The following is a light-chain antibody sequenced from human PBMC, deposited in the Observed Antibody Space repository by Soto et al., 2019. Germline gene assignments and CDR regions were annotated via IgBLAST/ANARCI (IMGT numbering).Light chain of an antibody. V-gene: IGLV2-8*01. J-gene: IGLJ1*01. CDR1: SSDVGGYKY. CDR2: EVN. Sequence: QSALTQPPSASGSPGQSVTISCTGTSSDVGGYKYVSWYQQHPGKAPKLMIFEVNKRPSGVTDRFSGSKSGNTASLTVSGLLAEDEADYYCRSYAGSNNLGVFGTGTKLTVL. CDR3: RSYAGSNNLGV.